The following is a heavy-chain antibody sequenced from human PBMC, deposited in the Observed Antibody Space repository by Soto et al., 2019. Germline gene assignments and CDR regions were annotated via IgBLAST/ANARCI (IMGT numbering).Heavy chain of an antibody. CDR3: AIHNGSQYFDS. CDR1: CDSISGRGFY. CDR2: LHHSGST. V-gene: IGHV4-39*01. Sequence: QLQLQESGPGLVKPSETLSLTCSLSCDSISGRGFYWVWIRQPPGKGLEWIGTLHHSGSTYYSSFLKSRLTLTVSTSETQISLTLDSVTAADSAVYYCAIHNGSQYFDSWGQGTLVTVSS. D-gene: IGHD1-26*01. J-gene: IGHJ4*02.